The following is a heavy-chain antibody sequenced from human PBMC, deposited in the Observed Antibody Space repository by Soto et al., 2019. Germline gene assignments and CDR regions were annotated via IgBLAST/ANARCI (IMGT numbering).Heavy chain of an antibody. J-gene: IGHJ5*02. V-gene: IGHV4-61*08. CDR3: TREQSDDNYFDP. Sequence: SETLSLTCTFSGAAVSSGGYFYNWVRQPPGKGLEWLGYIYYSGGTNYNPSLKSRVTISLDKSKSQFSLRLISVTAADTAVYYCTREQSDDNYFDPWGQGTLVTVSS. CDR2: IYYSGGT. CDR1: GAAVSSGGYF. D-gene: IGHD6-19*01.